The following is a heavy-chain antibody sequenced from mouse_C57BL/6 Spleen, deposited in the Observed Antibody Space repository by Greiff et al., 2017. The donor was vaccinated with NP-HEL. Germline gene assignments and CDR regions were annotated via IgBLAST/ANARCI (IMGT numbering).Heavy chain of an antibody. CDR1: GYTFTSYW. D-gene: IGHD2-5*01. V-gene: IGHV1-7*01. J-gene: IGHJ4*01. Sequence: VQLQQSGAELTKPGASVKLSCKASGYTFTSYWMHWVKQRPGQGLEWIGYINPSSGYTKYNQKFKDKATLTADKSSSTAYMQLSSLTYEDSAVYDCALGALYSNYKGYASDYWGQGTSVTVSS. CDR2: INPSSGYT. CDR3: ALGALYSNYKGYASDY.